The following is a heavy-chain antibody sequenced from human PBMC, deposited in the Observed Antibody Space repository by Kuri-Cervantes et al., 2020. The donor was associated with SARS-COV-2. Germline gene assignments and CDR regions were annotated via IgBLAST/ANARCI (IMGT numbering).Heavy chain of an antibody. D-gene: IGHD3-22*01. V-gene: IGHV4-61*02. CDR1: GGSISSRSYY. CDR3: ARDLAYDSSGYAFDY. J-gene: IGHJ4*02. CDR2: IYTSGST. Sequence: LRLSCSVSGGSISSRSYYWGWIRQPAGKGLEWIGRIYTSGSTNYNPSLKSRVTISVDTSKNQFSLKLSSVTAADTAVYYCARDLAYDSSGYAFDYWGQGTLVTVSS.